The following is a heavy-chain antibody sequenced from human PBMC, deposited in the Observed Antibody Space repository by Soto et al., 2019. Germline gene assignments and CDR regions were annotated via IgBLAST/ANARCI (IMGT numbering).Heavy chain of an antibody. V-gene: IGHV3-30*18. J-gene: IGHJ4*02. D-gene: IGHD3-22*01. Sequence: QVQLVESGGGVVQPGGSLRLSCAASGLTFSNYGMHWVRQAPGKGLEWVAHISYDGRSEHYVDSVKGRFTISRYNSKKAVSMQVNSLRPEDTAVYYCAKDTFYYDSSGYYIFDYWGQGTLVTVSS. CDR3: AKDTFYYDSSGYYIFDY. CDR1: GLTFSNYG. CDR2: ISYDGRSE.